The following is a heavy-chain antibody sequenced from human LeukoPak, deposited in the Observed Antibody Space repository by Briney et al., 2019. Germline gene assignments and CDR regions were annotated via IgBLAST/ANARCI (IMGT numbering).Heavy chain of an antibody. CDR3: ARAQFSFQYYYYMDV. J-gene: IGHJ6*03. Sequence: PSQTLSLTCTVSGGSISSGDYYWSWIRQPPGKGLEWIGYIYYSGSTYYNPSLKSRVTISVDTSKSQFSLKLSSVTAADTAVYYCARAQFSFQYYYYMDVWGKGTTVTVSS. D-gene: IGHD2/OR15-2a*01. CDR1: GGSISSGDYY. V-gene: IGHV4-30-4*08. CDR2: IYYSGST.